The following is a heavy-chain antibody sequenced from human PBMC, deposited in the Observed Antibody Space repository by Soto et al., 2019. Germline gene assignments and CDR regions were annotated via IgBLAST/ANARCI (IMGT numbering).Heavy chain of an antibody. J-gene: IGHJ6*02. V-gene: IGHV1-69*06. CDR3: ASGSSIAARQYYYYYGMDV. CDR1: GYTFSSYA. CDR2: IIPIFGTA. D-gene: IGHD6-6*01. Sequence: GASVKVSCKASGYTFSSYAISWVRQAPGQGLEWMGGIIPIFGTANYAQKFQGRVTITADKSTSTAYMELSSLRSEDTAVYYCASGSSIAARQYYYYYGMDVWGQGTTVTVSS.